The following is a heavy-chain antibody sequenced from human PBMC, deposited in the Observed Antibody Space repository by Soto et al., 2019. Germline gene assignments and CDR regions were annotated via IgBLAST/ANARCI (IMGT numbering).Heavy chain of an antibody. CDR3: ARTLHTAGPFYGFMSGRDYYYGMDV. J-gene: IGHJ6*02. V-gene: IGHV6-1*01. CDR2: TYYRSKWYN. Sequence: SQTLSLTCAISGDSVSSNTAAWNCIRQSPSRGLEWLGRTYYRSKWYNDYAVPVKSRITINPDTSKNQFSLQLNSVTPEDTAVYYCARTLHTAGPFYGFMSGRDYYYGMDVWGQGTTVTVSS. D-gene: IGHD2-15*01. CDR1: GDSVSSNTAA.